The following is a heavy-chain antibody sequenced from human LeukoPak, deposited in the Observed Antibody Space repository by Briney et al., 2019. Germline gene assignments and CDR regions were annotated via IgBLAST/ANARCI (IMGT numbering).Heavy chain of an antibody. CDR3: ARDYASDY. Sequence: GGSLRLSCAASGFTFSRYEMNWVRQAPGKGLEWVSYISRSGDTIYFADSVKGRFTISRDNAKNSLYLQMSSLRAEDTAIYYCARDYASDYWGQGTLVTVSS. CDR1: GFTFSRYE. CDR2: ISRSGDTI. V-gene: IGHV3-48*03. D-gene: IGHD3-10*01. J-gene: IGHJ4*02.